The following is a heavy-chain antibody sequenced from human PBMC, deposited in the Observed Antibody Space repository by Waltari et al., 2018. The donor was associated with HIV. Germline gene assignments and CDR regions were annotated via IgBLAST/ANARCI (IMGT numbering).Heavy chain of an antibody. CDR3: ARGSGRGYCSSTSCLFDY. CDR1: GYDFTRYD. D-gene: IGHD2-2*01. V-gene: IGHV1-8*01. CDR2: MNPNSGNT. J-gene: IGHJ4*02. Sequence: VQLVQSGAEVKQPGASVQVSCNASGYDFTRYDINWVRPDTGHGLEWMGWMNPNSGNTGYAQKFQGRVTMTRNTSISTAYMELSSLRSEDTAVYYCARGSGRGYCSSTSCLFDYWGQGTLVTVSS.